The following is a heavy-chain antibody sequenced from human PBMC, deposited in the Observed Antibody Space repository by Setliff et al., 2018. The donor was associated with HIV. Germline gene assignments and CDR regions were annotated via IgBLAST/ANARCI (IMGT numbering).Heavy chain of an antibody. CDR1: GYTFSDYG. CDR2: INPETGDP. CDR3: ATGIPSDLDY. J-gene: IGHJ4*01. Sequence: ASVKVSCKASGYTFSDYGISWVRQAPGQGLEWVGWINPETGDPNYAQKFRGRVLMTRDTSITTAFLHVAKLTSDDTAIYYCATGIPSDLDYWGQGTLVTVSS. D-gene: IGHD2-21*01. V-gene: IGHV1-18*01.